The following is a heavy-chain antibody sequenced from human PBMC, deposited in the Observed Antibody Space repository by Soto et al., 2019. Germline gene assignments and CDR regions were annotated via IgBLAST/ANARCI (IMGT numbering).Heavy chain of an antibody. J-gene: IGHJ6*02. Sequence: SETLSLTCTVSGGSISSGGYYWSWIRQHPGKGLEWIGYIYYSGSTYYNPSLKSRVTISVDTSKNQFSLKLSSVTAADMAVYYCARVIVSDGSGWYFYYYYYGMDVWGQGTTVTVSS. CDR1: GGSISSGGYY. CDR2: IYYSGST. D-gene: IGHD6-19*01. CDR3: ARVIVSDGSGWYFYYYYYGMDV. V-gene: IGHV4-31*03.